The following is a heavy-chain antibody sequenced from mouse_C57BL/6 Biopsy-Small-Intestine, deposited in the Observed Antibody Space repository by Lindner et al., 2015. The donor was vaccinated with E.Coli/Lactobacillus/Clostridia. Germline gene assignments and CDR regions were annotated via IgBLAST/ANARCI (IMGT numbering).Heavy chain of an antibody. CDR3: ARNGFYVMDY. CDR1: GYSFTDFN. D-gene: IGHD1-1*01. CDR2: INPNYGTT. J-gene: IGHJ4*01. V-gene: IGHV1-39*01. Sequence: VQLQESGPELVKPGASVKISCKTSGYSFTDFNMNWVKQSNGKSLEWIGVINPNYGTTSYNQNFKGKATLTVDQSSSTAYMQLNSLTSEDSAVYYCARNGFYVMDYWGQGTSVTVSS.